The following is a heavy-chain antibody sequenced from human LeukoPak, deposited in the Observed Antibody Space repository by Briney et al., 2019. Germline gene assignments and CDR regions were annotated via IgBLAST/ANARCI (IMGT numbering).Heavy chain of an antibody. D-gene: IGHD3-10*01. J-gene: IGHJ4*02. V-gene: IGHV4-38-2*02. CDR1: GSSISSGYY. Sequence: SETLSLTCTVSGSSISSGYYWGWIRQPPGKGLEWIGSIYYSGSTYYNPSLKSRVTISVDTSKNQFSLKLSSVTAADTAVYYCARHGNGFYYYGSGSYYKDDFLFDYWGQGTLVTVSS. CDR3: ARHGNGFYYYGSGSYYKDDFLFDY. CDR2: IYYSGST.